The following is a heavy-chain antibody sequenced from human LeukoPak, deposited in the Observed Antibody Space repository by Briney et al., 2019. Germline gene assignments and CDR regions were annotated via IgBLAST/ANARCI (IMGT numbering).Heavy chain of an antibody. CDR1: GFTFSSYA. V-gene: IGHV3-66*01. CDR3: ARDGANYYDSSGYSNDAFDI. CDR2: IYSGGST. D-gene: IGHD3-22*01. J-gene: IGHJ3*02. Sequence: GGSLRLSCAASGFTFSSYAMSWVRQAPGKGLEWVSVIYSGGSTYYADSVKGRFTISRDNSKNTLYLQMNSLRAEDTAVYYCARDGANYYDSSGYSNDAFDIWGQGTMVTVSS.